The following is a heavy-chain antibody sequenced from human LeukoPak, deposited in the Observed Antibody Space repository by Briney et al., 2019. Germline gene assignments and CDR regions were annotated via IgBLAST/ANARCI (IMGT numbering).Heavy chain of an antibody. CDR2: ISGSGTGT. CDR3: AKEGGTGTRFDY. J-gene: IGHJ4*02. V-gene: IGHV3-23*01. CDR1: GFTFSSSA. D-gene: IGHD1-7*01. Sequence: GGSLRLSCAASGFTFSSSAMSWVRQAPGKGLYWVSAISGSGTGTYNADSVKGRFTISRDNSKNTLYLQMNSLRAEDTAVYYCAKEGGTGTRFDYWGQGTLVTVPS.